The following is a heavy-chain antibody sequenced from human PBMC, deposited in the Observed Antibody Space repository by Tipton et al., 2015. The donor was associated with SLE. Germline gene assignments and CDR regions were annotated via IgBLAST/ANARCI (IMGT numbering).Heavy chain of an antibody. CDR1: GFTFSSYG. CDR2: IRYDGSNK. V-gene: IGHV3-30*02. Sequence: SLRLSCAASGFTFSSYGMHWVRQAPGKGLEWVAFIRYDGSNKYYADSVKGRFTISRDNSKNTLYLQMNSLRAEDTAVYYCAKAGLKDDLVDAFDIWGQGTMVTVSS. CDR3: AKAGLKDDLVDAFDI. J-gene: IGHJ3*02. D-gene: IGHD6-6*01.